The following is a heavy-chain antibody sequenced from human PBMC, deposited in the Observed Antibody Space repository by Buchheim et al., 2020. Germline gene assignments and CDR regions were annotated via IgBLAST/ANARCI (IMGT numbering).Heavy chain of an antibody. V-gene: IGHV3-23*01. CDR1: GFIFGSYG. CDR2: LSGNGGST. D-gene: IGHD3-22*01. J-gene: IGHJ4*02. CDR3: AKDYFDTSAYPSDY. Sequence: DVQLLESGGALVQPGGSLRLSCAASGFIFGSYGMSWVRQAPGKGLEWVSTLSGNGGSTFYADSVKGRFTISRDNSKNTLYLQMNSLRAEDTALYYCAKDYFDTSAYPSDYWGQGT.